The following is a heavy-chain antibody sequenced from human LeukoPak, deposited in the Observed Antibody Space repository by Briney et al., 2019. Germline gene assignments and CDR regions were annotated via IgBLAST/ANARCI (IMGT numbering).Heavy chain of an antibody. CDR2: ISSSGSTI. V-gene: IGHV3-48*04. Sequence: GGSLRLSCAASGFTFSSYSMNWVRQAPGKGLEWVSYISSSGSTIYYADSVKGRFTISRDNAKNSLNLQMNSLRAEDTAVYYCARGFDAYYYYYYMDVWGKGTTVTVSS. J-gene: IGHJ6*03. CDR3: ARGFDAYYYYYYMDV. CDR1: GFTFSSYS.